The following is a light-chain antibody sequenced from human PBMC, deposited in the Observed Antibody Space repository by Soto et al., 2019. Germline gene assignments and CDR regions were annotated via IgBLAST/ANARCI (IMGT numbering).Light chain of an antibody. CDR2: DAS. CDR1: QSVSSY. J-gene: IGKJ5*01. V-gene: IGKV3-15*01. CDR3: QQYNSWPPIT. Sequence: EIVSKQSPATMSLSPGQRATLSCRASQSVSSYLAWYQQKPGQAHRLLIYDASNRATGIPARFSGSGSGTEFTLTINSLHSEDFAVYFCQQYNSWPPITLGQGTRLEL.